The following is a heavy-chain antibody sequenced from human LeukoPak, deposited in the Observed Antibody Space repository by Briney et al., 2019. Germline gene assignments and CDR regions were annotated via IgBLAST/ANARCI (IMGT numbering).Heavy chain of an antibody. V-gene: IGHV3-23*01. Sequence: GGSLRLSCAASGFTFSAYGMSWVRQSPRKGLEWVSGVSGADGTTYYADSVKGRFTISRDNSKSTLYLQMNNLRAEDTAVYYCAKEEGEHWGQGTLVTVSS. CDR2: VSGADGTT. CDR1: GFTFSAYG. D-gene: IGHD3-16*01. J-gene: IGHJ1*01. CDR3: AKEEGEH.